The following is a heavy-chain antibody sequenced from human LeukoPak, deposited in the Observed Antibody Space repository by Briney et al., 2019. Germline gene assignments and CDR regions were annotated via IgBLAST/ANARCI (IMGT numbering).Heavy chain of an antibody. CDR2: ISYDGSNK. CDR1: GFTFSSYG. Sequence: GGSLRLSCAASGFTFSSYGMHWVRQAPGKGLEWVAVISYDGSNKYYADSVKGRFTISRDNSKNTLYLQMNSLRAEDTAVYYCARDAPYYDSSGYYCDYWGQGTLVTVSS. J-gene: IGHJ4*02. D-gene: IGHD3-22*01. CDR3: ARDAPYYDSSGYYCDY. V-gene: IGHV3-30*03.